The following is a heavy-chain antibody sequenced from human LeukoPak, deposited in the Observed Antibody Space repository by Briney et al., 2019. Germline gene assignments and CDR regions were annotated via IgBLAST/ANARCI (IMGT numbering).Heavy chain of an antibody. CDR2: ISSSSSYI. CDR3: AREPPRDY. CDR1: GFTFSNAW. J-gene: IGHJ4*02. Sequence: PGGSLRLSCAASGFTFSNAWMSWVRQAPGKGLEWVSSISSSSSYIYYADSVKGRFTISRDNAKNSLYLQMNSLRAEDTAVYYCAREPPRDYWGQGTLVTVSS. V-gene: IGHV3-21*01.